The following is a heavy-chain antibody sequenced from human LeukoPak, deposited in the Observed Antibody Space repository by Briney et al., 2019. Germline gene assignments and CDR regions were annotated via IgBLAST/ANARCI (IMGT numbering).Heavy chain of an antibody. D-gene: IGHD3-22*01. CDR2: ISSSSSYI. CDR3: LGTYYYDSSGYYYVDY. J-gene: IGHJ4*02. CDR1: GFTFSSYS. V-gene: IGHV3-21*01. Sequence: GGSLRLSCAASGFTFSSYSMNWVRQAPGKGLEWVSSISSSSSYIYYADSVKGRFTISRDNAKNSLYLQMNSLRAEDTAVYYCLGTYYYDSSGYYYVDYWGQGPLVTVSS.